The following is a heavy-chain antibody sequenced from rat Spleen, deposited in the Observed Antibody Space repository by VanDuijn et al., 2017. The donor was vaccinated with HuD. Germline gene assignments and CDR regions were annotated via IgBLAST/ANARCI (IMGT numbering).Heavy chain of an antibody. CDR3: TRNWDY. CDR1: GFTFSNFY. CDR2: ISTGGGNS. Sequence: EVQLVESGGGLVQPGRSLKLSCAASGFTFSNFYMAWVRQAPTKGLEWVASISTGGGNSHYRDSVKGRFTISRDIARSTLYLQMNSLRSADTATYYCTRNWDYWGQGVMVTVSS. D-gene: IGHD5-1*01. J-gene: IGHJ2*01. V-gene: IGHV5-25*01.